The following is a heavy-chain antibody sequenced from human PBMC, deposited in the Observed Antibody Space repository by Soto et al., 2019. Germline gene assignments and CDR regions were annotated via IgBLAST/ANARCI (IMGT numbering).Heavy chain of an antibody. CDR1: GGTFSSYT. CDR2: IIPILGIA. Sequence: QVQLVQSGAEVKKPGSSVKVSCKASGGTFSSYTISWVRQAPGQGLEWMGRIIPILGIANYAQKFQGRVTITADKSTSTAYMELSSLRSEDTAVYYCASTTRYCSGGSCYGRDDYWGQGTLVTVSS. J-gene: IGHJ4*02. V-gene: IGHV1-69*02. D-gene: IGHD2-15*01. CDR3: ASTTRYCSGGSCYGRDDY.